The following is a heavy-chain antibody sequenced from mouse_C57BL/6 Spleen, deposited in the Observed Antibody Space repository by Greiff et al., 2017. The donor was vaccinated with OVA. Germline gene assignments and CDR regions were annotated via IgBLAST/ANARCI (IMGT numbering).Heavy chain of an antibody. CDR1: GYTFTSYW. J-gene: IGHJ2*01. CDR3: ARTDFDY. CDR2: IDPSDSYT. Sequence: QVHVKQSGAELVKPGASVKLSCKASGYTFTSYWMQWVKQRPGQGLEWIGEIDPSDSYTNYNQKFKGKATLTVDTSSSTAYMQLSSLTSEDSAVYYCARTDFDYWGQGTTLTVSS. V-gene: IGHV1-50*01.